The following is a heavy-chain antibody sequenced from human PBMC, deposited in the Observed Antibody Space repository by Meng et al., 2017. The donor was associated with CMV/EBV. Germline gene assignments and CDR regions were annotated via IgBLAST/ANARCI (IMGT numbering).Heavy chain of an antibody. CDR3: GRDLTGERDQ. CDR2: INTDGSFT. V-gene: IGHV3-74*03. Sequence: EVQRGESGGGLVQPGGPPRLSCEDSGFPFSHYWMHWVRQVPGEGPVWVLRINTDGSFTSYADSVKGRFTISRDNAKNTLYLHMHGLRVDDSAVYYCGRDLTGERDQWGQGTLVTVSS. CDR1: GFPFSHYW. J-gene: IGHJ4*02. D-gene: IGHD7-27*01.